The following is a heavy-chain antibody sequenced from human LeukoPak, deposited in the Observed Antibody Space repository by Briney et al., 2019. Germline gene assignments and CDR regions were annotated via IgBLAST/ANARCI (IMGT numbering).Heavy chain of an antibody. D-gene: IGHD2-15*01. CDR3: ARVGSRYCSGANCYDGF. Sequence: GGSLRLSCAVSGFAFSSLAMHWVRQAPGKGLVWVAFISYDGNNQYYADSVKGRFTISRDNSKNTLYLQMNNLRAEDTAIYYCARVGSRYCSGANCYDGFWGQGTLVSVSS. V-gene: IGHV3-30-3*01. J-gene: IGHJ4*02. CDR2: ISYDGNNQ. CDR1: GFAFSSLA.